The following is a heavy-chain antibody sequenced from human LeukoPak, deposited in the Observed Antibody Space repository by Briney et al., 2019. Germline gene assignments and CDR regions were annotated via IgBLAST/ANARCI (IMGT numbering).Heavy chain of an antibody. CDR2: INHSGST. D-gene: IGHD4-17*01. J-gene: IGHJ4*02. V-gene: IGHV4-34*01. CDR1: GGSFSGYY. Sequence: PSETLSLTCAVYGGSFSGYYWSWIRQPPGKGLEWIGEINHSGSTNHNPSLKSRVTISVDTSKNQFSLKLSSVTAADTAVYYCARSLYGDQKSDYWGQGTLVTVSS. CDR3: ARSLYGDQKSDY.